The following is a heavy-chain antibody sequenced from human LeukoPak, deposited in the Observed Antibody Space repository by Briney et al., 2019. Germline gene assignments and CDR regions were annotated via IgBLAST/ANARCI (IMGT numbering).Heavy chain of an antibody. V-gene: IGHV4-34*01. D-gene: IGHD1-14*01. CDR1: GGSFSGYY. Sequence: PSETLSLTCAVYGGSFSGYYWSWIRQPPGKGLEWIGEMNHSGSTNYNPSLESRVTISVDTSKNQFSLKLSSVTAADTAVYYCARDRGNQRGYYYYYMDVWGKGTTVTVSS. J-gene: IGHJ6*03. CDR3: ARDRGNQRGYYYYYMDV. CDR2: MNHSGST.